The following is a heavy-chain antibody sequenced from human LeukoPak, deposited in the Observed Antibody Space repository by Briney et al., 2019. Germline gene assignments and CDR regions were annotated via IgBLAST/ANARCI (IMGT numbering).Heavy chain of an antibody. CDR2: INHSGST. J-gene: IGHJ4*02. D-gene: IGHD6-19*01. CDR1: GGSFSGYY. Sequence: SETLSLTCAVYGGSFSGYYWSWIRQPPGKGLEWIGEINHSGSTNYNPSLKSRVTISVDTSKNQFSLKLSSVTAADTAVYYCARGNSSGRASCYFDYWGQGTLVTVSS. CDR3: ARGNSSGRASCYFDY. V-gene: IGHV4-34*01.